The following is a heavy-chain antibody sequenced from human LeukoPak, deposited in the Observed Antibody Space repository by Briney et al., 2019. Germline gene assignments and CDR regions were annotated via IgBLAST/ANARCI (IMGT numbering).Heavy chain of an antibody. Sequence: GGSLRLSCAASGFPFSSYAMSWVRQAPGKGLEWVSAISGSGGSTYYADSVKGRFTISRDNSKNTLYLQMDSLRAEDTAVYYCARDGPYSTSSTHPPWGQGTLVTVSS. J-gene: IGHJ5*02. CDR2: ISGSGGST. CDR3: ARDGPYSTSSTHPP. V-gene: IGHV3-23*01. D-gene: IGHD6-6*01. CDR1: GFPFSSYA.